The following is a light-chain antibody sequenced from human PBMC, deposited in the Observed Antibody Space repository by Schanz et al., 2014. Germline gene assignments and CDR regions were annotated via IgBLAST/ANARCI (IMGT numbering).Light chain of an antibody. CDR2: DVS. CDR1: SSDVGAYNY. J-gene: IGLJ2*01. V-gene: IGLV2-14*01. Sequence: QSALTQPASVSGSPGQSITISCTGTSSDVGAYNYVSWYQQHPGRAPRLMIYDVSNRPSGVSNRFSGSKSGNTASLTISGLRVEDEADYYCFSYAGSNNLAFGGGTKVTVL. CDR3: FSYAGSNNLA.